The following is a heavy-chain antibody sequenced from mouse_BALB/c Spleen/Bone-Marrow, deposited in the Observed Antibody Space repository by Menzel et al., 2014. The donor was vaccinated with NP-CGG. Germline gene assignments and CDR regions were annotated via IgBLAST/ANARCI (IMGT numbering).Heavy chain of an antibody. D-gene: IGHD2-4*01. CDR2: INPSNGGT. CDR3: TRSTMITYFDY. Sequence: VKLMESGAELVKPGASVKLSCKASGYTFXSYYMYWVKQRPGQGLEWIGEINPSNGGTNFNEKFKSKATLTVDKSSSTAYMQLSSLTSEDPAVYYCTRSTMITYFDYWGQGTTLTVSS. J-gene: IGHJ2*01. V-gene: IGHV1S81*02. CDR1: GYTFXSYY.